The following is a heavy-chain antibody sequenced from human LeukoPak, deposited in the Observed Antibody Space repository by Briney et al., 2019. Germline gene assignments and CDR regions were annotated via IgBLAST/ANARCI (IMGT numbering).Heavy chain of an antibody. CDR1: GGSFSSYY. D-gene: IGHD4-17*01. J-gene: IGHJ4*02. CDR3: ARGFAYGDTGSFDY. CDR2: IYYSGST. Sequence: PSETLSLTCTVSGGSFSSYYWSWIRQPPGKGLEWIGYIYYSGSTTYNPSLKSRVTISVDTSKNKFSLKLNSVTAADTAMYYCARGFAYGDTGSFDYWGQGTLVTVSS. V-gene: IGHV4-59*01.